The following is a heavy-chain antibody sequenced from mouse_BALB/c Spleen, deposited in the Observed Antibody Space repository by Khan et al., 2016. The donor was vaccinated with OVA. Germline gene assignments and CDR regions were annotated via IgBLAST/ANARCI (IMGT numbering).Heavy chain of an antibody. V-gene: IGHV3-2*02. CDR3: ARVYGGDFAY. D-gene: IGHD1-1*01. CDR1: GYSITSDYA. J-gene: IGHJ2*01. Sequence: VQLVESGPGLVKPSQSLSLICTVTGYSITSDYAWNWIRQFPGNKLEWMGFISYSGNTKYNPSLKSRITITRDTSKNQFFLQLNSVTTEDTATDDCARVYGGDFAYWGQGTTLTVSS. CDR2: ISYSGNT.